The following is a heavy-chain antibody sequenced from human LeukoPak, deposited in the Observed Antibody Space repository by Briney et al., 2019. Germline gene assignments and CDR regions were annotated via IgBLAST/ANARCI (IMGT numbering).Heavy chain of an antibody. D-gene: IGHD2-2*01. V-gene: IGHV1-69*13. CDR3: ARDARHRYCSTTSCYWGWFAP. CDR2: IIPILGTA. Sequence: ASVKVSCKASGGTFSNNAISWVRQAPGKGLEWMGGIIPILGTANYAQKFQGRVTITADESTRTAYMELSGLRSEDTAVYCCARDARHRYCSTTSCYWGWFAPWGQGTLVTVSP. CDR1: GGTFSNNA. J-gene: IGHJ5*02.